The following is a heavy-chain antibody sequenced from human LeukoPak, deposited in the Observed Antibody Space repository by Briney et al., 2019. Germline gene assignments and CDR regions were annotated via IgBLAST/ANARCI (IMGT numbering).Heavy chain of an antibody. V-gene: IGHV3-23*01. CDR1: GFTLSSYA. J-gene: IGHJ3*02. CDR2: IGDSGGST. Sequence: SGGSLRLSCAASGFTLSSYAMSWVRQAPGKGLEWVSAIGDSGGSTYYADSVKGRFTISRDNSKNTLYLQMSSLRAEDTAVYYCAKKYCSTTRCHLHDAFDIWGQGTMVTVSS. CDR3: AKKYCSTTRCHLHDAFDI. D-gene: IGHD2-2*01.